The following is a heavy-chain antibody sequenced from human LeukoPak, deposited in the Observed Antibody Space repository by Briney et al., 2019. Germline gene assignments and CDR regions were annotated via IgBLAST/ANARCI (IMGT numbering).Heavy chain of an antibody. CDR2: IRYDGSNK. CDR1: GFTFSSYG. Sequence: GGSLRLSCAASGFTFSSYGMHWVRQAPGKGLEWVAFIRYDGSNKYYADSVKGRFTISRDNSKNTLYLQMSSLRAEDTAVYYCAKESPSTMIVVVTHLFDYWGQGTLVTVSS. CDR3: AKESPSTMIVVVTHLFDY. D-gene: IGHD3-22*01. J-gene: IGHJ4*02. V-gene: IGHV3-30*02.